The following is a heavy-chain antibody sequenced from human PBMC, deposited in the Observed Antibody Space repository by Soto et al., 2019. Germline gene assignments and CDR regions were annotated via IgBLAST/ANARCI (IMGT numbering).Heavy chain of an antibody. V-gene: IGHV3-11*01. CDR2: ISPSGTTI. CDR1: GFTFSNFY. J-gene: IGHJ6*02. Sequence: QVQLVESGGGLVKPGGSLRLSCAASGFTFSNFYMSWIRHTPGKGLEWVSYISPSGTTIYYADSVMGRFTISRYNAKNSLYLQMNSLRAEDTAVYYGARGHYGMDVWGQGTTVTVSS. CDR3: ARGHYGMDV.